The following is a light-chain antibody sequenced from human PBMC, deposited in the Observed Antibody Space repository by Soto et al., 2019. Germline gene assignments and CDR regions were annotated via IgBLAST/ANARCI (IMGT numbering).Light chain of an antibody. J-gene: IGLJ2*01. V-gene: IGLV1-47*01. Sequence: QSVLTQPPSASGTPGQRVTISCSGSSSNIGIYYVYWYQQLPGVAPKLLIYRNNQRPSGVPDRFSGSKSGTSASLTISGLRSEDEADYYCAAWDGSLRGVLFGGGTKLTVL. CDR2: RNN. CDR3: AAWDGSLRGVL. CDR1: SSNIGIYY.